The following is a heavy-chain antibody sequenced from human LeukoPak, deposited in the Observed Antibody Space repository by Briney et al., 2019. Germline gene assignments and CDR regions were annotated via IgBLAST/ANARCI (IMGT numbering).Heavy chain of an antibody. D-gene: IGHD1-26*01. J-gene: IGHJ4*02. Sequence: GGSLRLSCAASGFTFSSYRMNWIRQAPGQGLGWVSYISSSGSTIYYADSVKGRFTISRNNAKNSVYLQMNSLRAEDTAVYYCAKVASGSYYNWPYDYWGQGTLVTVSS. CDR1: GFTFSSYR. CDR2: ISSSGSTI. CDR3: AKVASGSYYNWPYDY. V-gene: IGHV3-48*04.